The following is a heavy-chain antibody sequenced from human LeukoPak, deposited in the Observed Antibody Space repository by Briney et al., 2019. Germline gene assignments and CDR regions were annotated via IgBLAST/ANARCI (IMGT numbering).Heavy chain of an antibody. CDR2: ISGSGGST. CDR1: GFTFSSYA. Sequence: GGSLRLSCAASGFTFSSYAMSWVHQAPGKGLEWVSAISGSGGSTYYADSVKGRFTISRDNSKNTMFLQMNSLRAEDTAVYYCAKDLGSVAGTRGGLYYFDYWGQGTLVTVSS. CDR3: AKDLGSVAGTRGGLYYFDY. J-gene: IGHJ4*02. D-gene: IGHD6-19*01. V-gene: IGHV3-23*01.